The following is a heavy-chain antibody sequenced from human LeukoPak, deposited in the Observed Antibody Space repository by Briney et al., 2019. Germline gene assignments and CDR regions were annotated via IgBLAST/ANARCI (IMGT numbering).Heavy chain of an antibody. CDR1: GYSISSGYH. CDR2: IYHSGIT. J-gene: IGHJ4*02. V-gene: IGHV4-38-2*01. Sequence: SETLSLTCAVSGYSISSGYHWGWVRQPPGKGLEWIGTIYHSGITQYDPSLKSRVTISVDTSRNQFSLKLTSVTAADTAVYYCARAPYSGIGGYGELDYWGQGTLVTVSS. CDR3: ARAPYSGIGGYGELDY. D-gene: IGHD3-22*01.